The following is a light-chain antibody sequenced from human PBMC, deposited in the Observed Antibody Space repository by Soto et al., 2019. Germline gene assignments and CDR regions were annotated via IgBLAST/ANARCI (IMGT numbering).Light chain of an antibody. CDR1: SSDIGGLYNY. CDR3: SAYSSGATHVV. J-gene: IGLJ2*01. CDR2: DVN. Sequence: QSALTQPASVSGSPGQSITISCTGTSSDIGGLYNYVSWYQQHPGKAPKLLIYDVNDRPSGVSDRFSGSKSGNTAPLTISGLQAEDEADYFCSAYSSGATHVVFGGGTKLTVL. V-gene: IGLV2-14*03.